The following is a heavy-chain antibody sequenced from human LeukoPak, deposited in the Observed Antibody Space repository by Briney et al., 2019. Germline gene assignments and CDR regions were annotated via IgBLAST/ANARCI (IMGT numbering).Heavy chain of an antibody. D-gene: IGHD5-18*01. CDR3: AKNSYGYKGGWVDP. CDR1: GGSISSGGYS. Sequence: SETLSLTCAVSGGSISSGGYSWSWIRQPPGKGLEWLGYIYHSGSTYYNPSLKSRVTISVDRSKNQFSLKLSSVTAAATAVYYRAKNSYGYKGGWVDPWGQGTLVTVSS. V-gene: IGHV4-30-2*01. J-gene: IGHJ5*02. CDR2: IYHSGST.